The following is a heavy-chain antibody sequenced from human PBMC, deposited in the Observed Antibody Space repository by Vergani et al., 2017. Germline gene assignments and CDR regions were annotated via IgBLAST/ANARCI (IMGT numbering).Heavy chain of an antibody. Sequence: QVQLQESGPGLVKTSETLSLTCTVSGGSITNNFWSWIRRPPGKGLEWIGYIHHSGATNSKSSLRSRVSISIDTSKSSFSLRLSSVTTADTAMYYCARDTFXFDSENYDDVFDSWCQGTMVIVSS. J-gene: IGHJ3*02. CDR1: GGSITNNF. CDR3: ARDTFXFDSENYDDVFDS. D-gene: IGHD3-16*01. CDR2: IHHSGAT. V-gene: IGHV4-59*01.